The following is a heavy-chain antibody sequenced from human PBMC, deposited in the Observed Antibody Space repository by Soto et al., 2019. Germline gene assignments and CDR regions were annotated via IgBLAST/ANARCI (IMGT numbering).Heavy chain of an antibody. CDR2: IYYSGST. D-gene: IGHD3-9*01. Sequence: SETLSLTCTVSGGSISSYYWSWIRQPPGKGLEWIGYIYYSGSTNYNPSLKSRVTISVDTSKNQFSLKLSSVTAADTAVYYCARHIGGYYDILTGLSYYYYYMDVWGKGTTVTVSS. J-gene: IGHJ6*03. CDR3: ARHIGGYYDILTGLSYYYYYMDV. V-gene: IGHV4-59*08. CDR1: GGSISSYY.